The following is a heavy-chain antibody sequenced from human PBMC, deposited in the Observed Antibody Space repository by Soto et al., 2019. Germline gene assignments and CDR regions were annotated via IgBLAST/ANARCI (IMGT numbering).Heavy chain of an antibody. J-gene: IGHJ5*02. D-gene: IGHD3-10*01. CDR2: INAGNGNT. CDR3: ARDRDGSGSYFFPNGFDP. Sequence: ASVKVSCKASGYTFTSYAMHWVRQAPGQRLEWMGWINAGNGNTKYSQKFQGRVTITRDTSASTAYMELSSLRSEDTAVYYCARDRDGSGSYFFPNGFDPWGQGTLVTVSS. V-gene: IGHV1-3*01. CDR1: GYTFTSYA.